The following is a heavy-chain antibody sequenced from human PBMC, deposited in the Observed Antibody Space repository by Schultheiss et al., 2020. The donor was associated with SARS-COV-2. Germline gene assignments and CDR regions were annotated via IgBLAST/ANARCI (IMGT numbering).Heavy chain of an antibody. CDR1: GFIFRSYG. CDR2: ISYEGSNK. CDR3: AKVGNGGRCFSLGDCDYYYYGMDV. Sequence: GESLKISCAASGFIFRSYGMHWVRQAPGKGLEWVAVISYEGSNKLYADSVKGRFTISRDNSKNTLYLQMNSLRADDTAVYYCAKVGNGGRCFSLGDCDYYYYGMDVWGQGTSVTVSS. J-gene: IGHJ6*02. D-gene: IGHD2-15*01. V-gene: IGHV3-30*18.